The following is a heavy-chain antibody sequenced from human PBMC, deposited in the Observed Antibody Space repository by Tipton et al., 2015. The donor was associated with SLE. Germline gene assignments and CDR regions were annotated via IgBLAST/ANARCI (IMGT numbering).Heavy chain of an antibody. CDR1: RFTFSSYG. CDR3: AKGTFDS. D-gene: IGHD1-7*01. Sequence: SLRLSCAASRFTFSSYGMIWVRQAPGKGLEWVSLINGDAYATHYADSVKGRFTISRDNSRNILYLKMNSPRAEDTAIYYCAKGTFDSWSQGALVTVSS. CDR2: INGDAYAT. J-gene: IGHJ4*02. V-gene: IGHV3-23*01.